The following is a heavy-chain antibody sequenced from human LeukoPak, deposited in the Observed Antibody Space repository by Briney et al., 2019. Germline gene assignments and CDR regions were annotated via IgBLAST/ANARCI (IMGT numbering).Heavy chain of an antibody. D-gene: IGHD5-18*01. CDR3: ARGRWIQLWSTRYWFDP. CDR1: GGSISSYY. V-gene: IGHV4-34*01. Sequence: SETLSLTCTVSGGSISSYYWSWIRQPPGKGLEWIGEINHSGSTNYNPSLKSRVTISVDTSKNQFSLKLSSVTAADTAVYYCARGRWIQLWSTRYWFDPWGQGTLVTVSS. J-gene: IGHJ5*02. CDR2: INHSGST.